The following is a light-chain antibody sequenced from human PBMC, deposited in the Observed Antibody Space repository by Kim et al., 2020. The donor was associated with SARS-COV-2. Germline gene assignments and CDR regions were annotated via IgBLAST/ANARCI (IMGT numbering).Light chain of an antibody. Sequence: DIQLTQSPATLSASVRDRLTITCRASQSPGKWLAWYQQRPGKAPKLLIYQAFTLESGVPSRFSGGGSGTELTLTISSLEPDDSATYYCQQYKTYPWTFGQGTKVDIK. V-gene: IGKV1-5*03. CDR3: QQYKTYPWT. J-gene: IGKJ1*01. CDR2: QAF. CDR1: QSPGKW.